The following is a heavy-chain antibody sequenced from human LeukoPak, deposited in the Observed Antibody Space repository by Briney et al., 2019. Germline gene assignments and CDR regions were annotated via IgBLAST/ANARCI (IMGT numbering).Heavy chain of an antibody. CDR2: ISAYNGNT. J-gene: IGHJ4*02. V-gene: IGHV1-18*01. CDR1: GYTFTSYG. Sequence: GASVKVSCKASGYTFTSYGISWVRQAPGQGLEWMGWISAYNGNTNYAQKLQGRVTMTTDTSTSTAYMELRSLRSDDTAVYYCARGEPNDYYDSSGYLFDYWGQGTLVTVSS. D-gene: IGHD3-22*01. CDR3: ARGEPNDYYDSSGYLFDY.